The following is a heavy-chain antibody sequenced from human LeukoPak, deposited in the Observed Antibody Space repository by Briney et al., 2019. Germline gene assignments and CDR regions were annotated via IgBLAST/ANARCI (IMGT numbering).Heavy chain of an antibody. D-gene: IGHD6-13*01. Sequence: SETLSLTCAVSGGSISTNNWWHWIRQSPGKGLDWIGEIFYVGGTNYNPSFKSRVTMSVDTSKNQFSLNVNSVTAADTAIYYCARDPGIAAARVDYYYYYGMDVWGQGTTVTVSS. CDR2: IFYVGGT. CDR1: GGSISTNNW. V-gene: IGHV4-4*02. CDR3: ARDPGIAAARVDYYYYYGMDV. J-gene: IGHJ6*02.